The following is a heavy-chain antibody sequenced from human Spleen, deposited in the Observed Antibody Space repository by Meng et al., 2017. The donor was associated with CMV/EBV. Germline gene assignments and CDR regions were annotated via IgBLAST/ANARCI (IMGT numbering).Heavy chain of an antibody. J-gene: IGHJ4*02. CDR3: VRRSIVGATTYYFDY. D-gene: IGHD1-26*01. CDR1: GSLSSSSYY. CDR2: ISYSGST. V-gene: IGHV4-39*01. Sequence: GSLSSSSYYCGWIRQPPGKGLEWIGSISYSGSTSYHPSLKSRVTISVDTSKNQFSLKLRSVTAADTAVYYCVRRSIVGATTYYFDYWGQGTLVTVSS.